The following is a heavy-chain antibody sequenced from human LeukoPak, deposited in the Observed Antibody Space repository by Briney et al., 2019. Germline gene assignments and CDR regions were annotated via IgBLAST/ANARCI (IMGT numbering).Heavy chain of an antibody. CDR2: INSDGSST. V-gene: IGHV3-74*01. CDR1: GFTFSSYW. J-gene: IGHJ4*02. D-gene: IGHD6-19*01. CDR3: ARVKSSGWYFDY. Sequence: PGGSLRLSCAASGFTFSSYWMHWVRQVPGKGLVWVSSINSDGSSTSYADSVKGRFTISRDNAKNTLHLQMNSLRAEDTAVYYCARVKSSGWYFDYWGQGTLVTVSS.